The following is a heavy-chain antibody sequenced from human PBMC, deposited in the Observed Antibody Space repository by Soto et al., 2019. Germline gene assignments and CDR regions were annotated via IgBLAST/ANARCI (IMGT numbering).Heavy chain of an antibody. D-gene: IGHD6-19*01. CDR2: FSHDGRNT. V-gene: IGHV3-30*18. CDR3: AKGGRQWLVTSDFNY. J-gene: IGHJ4*02. Sequence: VQLVESGGGVVQPGRSLRLSCAASGFTFSDYAMHWVRQAPGKGLEWVAVFSHDGRNTHYADSVKGRFTISRDSSKNTVSLEMTSRRAEDTAVYYCAKGGRQWLVTSDFNYWGQGARVTVSS. CDR1: GFTFSDYA.